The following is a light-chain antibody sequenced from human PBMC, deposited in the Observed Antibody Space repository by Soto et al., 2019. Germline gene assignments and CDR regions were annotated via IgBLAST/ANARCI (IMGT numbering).Light chain of an antibody. Sequence: QPVLTQPASVSGSPGQSITISCTGTSSDVGGYNYVSWYQQHPGKAPKLMIYEVSNRPSGVSNRFSGSKSGNTASLTIAGLQAEDEADYYCSSYATSRTRPWVFGGGTKLTVL. CDR2: EVS. CDR3: SSYATSRTRPWV. J-gene: IGLJ3*02. CDR1: SSDVGGYNY. V-gene: IGLV2-14*01.